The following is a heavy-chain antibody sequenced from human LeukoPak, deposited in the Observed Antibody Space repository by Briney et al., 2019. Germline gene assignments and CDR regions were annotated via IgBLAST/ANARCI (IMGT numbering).Heavy chain of an antibody. J-gene: IGHJ4*02. Sequence: SQTLSLTCAISGVSVSSNSAAWNWIRQSPSRGLEWLRRTYYRSKWYNDYAVSVKSRITINPDTSKNQQSLQLDSVTPEDTAVYYCARIGGGGRSFDYWGQGTLVSVSS. CDR3: ARIGGGGRSFDY. D-gene: IGHD3-16*01. CDR2: TYYRSKWYN. V-gene: IGHV6-1*01. CDR1: GVSVSSNSAA.